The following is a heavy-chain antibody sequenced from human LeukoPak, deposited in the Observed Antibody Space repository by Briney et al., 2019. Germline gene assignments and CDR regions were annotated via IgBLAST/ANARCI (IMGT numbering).Heavy chain of an antibody. J-gene: IGHJ4*02. V-gene: IGHV4-59*12. CDR2: IYYSGST. Sequence: SETLSLTCTVSGGSISSYYWSWIRQPPGKGLEWIGYIYYSGSTNYNPSLKSRVTISVDTSKNQFSLKLSSVTAADTAVYYCAREEVAVAGTNYFDYWGQGTLVTVSS. CDR3: AREEVAVAGTNYFDY. CDR1: GGSISSYY. D-gene: IGHD6-19*01.